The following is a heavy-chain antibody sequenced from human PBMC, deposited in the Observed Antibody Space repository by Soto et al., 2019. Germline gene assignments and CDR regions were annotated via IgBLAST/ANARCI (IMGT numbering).Heavy chain of an antibody. V-gene: IGHV1-58*01. D-gene: IGHD3-22*01. Sequence: GASVKVSCKASGVTFTTSAVQWVRQARGQRLEWIGWIVVGAGNIKYAQKFQGRVTITWDMSTTTSYMDLSSLRSEDTAVYYCARGGYFDSSNYLAYWGLGTLVTVSS. CDR3: ARGGYFDSSNYLAY. CDR1: GVTFTTSA. CDR2: IVVGAGNI. J-gene: IGHJ4*02.